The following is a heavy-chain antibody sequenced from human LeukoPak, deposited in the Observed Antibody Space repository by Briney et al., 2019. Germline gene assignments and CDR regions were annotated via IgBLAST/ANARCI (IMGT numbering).Heavy chain of an antibody. CDR3: AREHCSSTSCSENWFDP. CDR1: GYTFTGYY. Sequence: ASVKVSCKASGYTFTGYYMHWVRQAPGQGLEWMGWISAYNGNTNYAQKLRGRVTMTTDTSTSTAYMELRSLRSDDTAVYYCAREHCSSTSCSENWFDPWGQGTLVTVSS. CDR2: ISAYNGNT. D-gene: IGHD2-2*01. J-gene: IGHJ5*02. V-gene: IGHV1-18*04.